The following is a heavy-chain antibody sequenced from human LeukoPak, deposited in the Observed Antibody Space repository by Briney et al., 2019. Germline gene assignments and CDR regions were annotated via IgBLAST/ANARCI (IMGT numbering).Heavy chain of an antibody. Sequence: ASVKVSCKASGYTFTGYYMHWVRQAPGQGREWMGWINPSSGGTNYAQKFQGRVTMTRDTSISTAYMELSRLRSDDTAVYYVAKDQQGDLDYWGQGTLVTVSS. J-gene: IGHJ4*02. CDR3: AKDQQGDLDY. CDR2: INPSSGGT. D-gene: IGHD6-13*01. V-gene: IGHV1-2*02. CDR1: GYTFTGYY.